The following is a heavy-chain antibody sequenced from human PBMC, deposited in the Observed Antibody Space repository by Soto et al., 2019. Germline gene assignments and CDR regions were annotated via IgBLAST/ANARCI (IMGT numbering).Heavy chain of an antibody. V-gene: IGHV1-58*01. CDR1: GFTFTYSA. CDR3: ARGVVVPAAMHGYYYYGMDV. J-gene: IGHJ6*02. Sequence: GASVKVSCKASGFTFTYSAVQWVRQARGQRLEWIGWIAIGTGNTDYAQKFQERVTITRDMSTSTTYMELSSLRSEDTAVYYCARGVVVPAAMHGYYYYGMDVWGQGTTVTVSS. CDR2: IAIGTGNT. D-gene: IGHD2-2*01.